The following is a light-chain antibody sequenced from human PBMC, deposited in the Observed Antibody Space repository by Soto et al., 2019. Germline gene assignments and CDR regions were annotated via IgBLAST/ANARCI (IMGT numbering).Light chain of an antibody. CDR3: EAWDETLDGLYV. V-gene: IGLV1-44*01. Sequence: QSVLTQPPSVSGTPGQRVTISCSGSSSNVAINPANWYQHLPGAAPRLLIYEADRRSSGVPDRFSASKSGTSASLAISGLTSEDEADYYCEAWDETLDGLYVFGTGTKVTVL. CDR1: SSNVAINP. CDR2: EAD. J-gene: IGLJ1*01.